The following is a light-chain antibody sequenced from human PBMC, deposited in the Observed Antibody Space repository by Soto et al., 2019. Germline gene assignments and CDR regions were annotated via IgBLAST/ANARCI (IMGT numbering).Light chain of an antibody. J-gene: IGKJ2*01. Sequence: DIAVTQSPDSLAVSLGETATITCKSSQSVFDSSHNRDYLDWYQQKPNQSPKLLIYWSSSRESGVPTRFSGSGAGTDFTLTIYSLQAEDVAVYYCQQYSSSPYTFGQGTKLEIK. CDR3: QQYSSSPYT. V-gene: IGKV4-1*01. CDR1: QSVFDSSHNRDY. CDR2: WSS.